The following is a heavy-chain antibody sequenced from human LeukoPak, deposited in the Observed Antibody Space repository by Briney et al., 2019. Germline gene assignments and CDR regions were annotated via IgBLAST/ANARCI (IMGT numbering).Heavy chain of an antibody. V-gene: IGHV4-31*03. Sequence: SQTLSLTCTVSGGSISSGGYYWSWISQHPGKGLEWIGYIYYSGSTYYNPSLKGRVTISVDTSKNQFSLKLSSVTAADTAVYYCATQTNYDRSVEIWGQGTMVTVSS. CDR3: ATQTNYDRSVEI. CDR2: IYYSGST. CDR1: GGSISSGGYY. J-gene: IGHJ3*02. D-gene: IGHD3-10*01.